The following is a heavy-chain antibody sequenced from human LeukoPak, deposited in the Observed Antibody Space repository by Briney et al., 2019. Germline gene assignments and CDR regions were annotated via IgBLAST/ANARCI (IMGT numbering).Heavy chain of an antibody. J-gene: IGHJ4*02. CDR3: AKQVGYTYGYIDY. V-gene: IGHV3-23*01. CDR2: ISGSGGST. CDR1: GFIFSSYA. Sequence: GGSLRLSCAASGFIFSSYAMSWVRQAPGKGLEWVSVISGSGGSTYYADSVNGRFTISRDNSENTLYLQMNSLRAEDTAVYYCAKQVGYTYGYIDYWGQGTLVTVSS. D-gene: IGHD5-18*01.